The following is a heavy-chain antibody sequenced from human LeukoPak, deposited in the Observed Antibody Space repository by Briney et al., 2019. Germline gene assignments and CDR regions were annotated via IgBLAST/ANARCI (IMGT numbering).Heavy chain of an antibody. CDR1: GFTFSSYW. V-gene: IGHV3-7*01. CDR3: AREPTYYDILTGYYKGMGAFDI. D-gene: IGHD3-9*01. Sequence: GGSLRLSCAASGFTFSSYWMSWVRQAPGKGLEWVANIKQDGSEKYYVDSVKGRFTISRDNAKNSLYLQMNSLRAEDTAVYYCAREPTYYDILTGYYKGMGAFDIWGQGTMVTVSS. CDR2: IKQDGSEK. J-gene: IGHJ3*02.